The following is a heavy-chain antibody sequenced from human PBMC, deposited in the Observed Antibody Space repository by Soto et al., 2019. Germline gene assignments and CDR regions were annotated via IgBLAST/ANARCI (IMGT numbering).Heavy chain of an antibody. Sequence: SETLSLTCTGSGGSISSGSYYWSWIRQPPGKGLEWIGYIYYTGSTQYTPSLKSRLSISTDTSDNQFSLRLNSVTAADTAVYYCATSLVTSRARVDYWGQGTPVTVS. D-gene: IGHD1-26*01. J-gene: IGHJ4*02. CDR2: IYYTGST. CDR1: GGSISSGSYY. V-gene: IGHV4-61*01. CDR3: ATSLVTSRARVDY.